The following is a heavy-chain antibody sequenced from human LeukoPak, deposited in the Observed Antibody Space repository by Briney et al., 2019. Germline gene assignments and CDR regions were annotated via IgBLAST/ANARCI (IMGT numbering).Heavy chain of an antibody. CDR2: INPSGGST. CDR1: GYTFASYY. D-gene: IGHD2-2*01. CDR3: ARDGVVVPAAMGEEKYYYYYGMDV. J-gene: IGHJ6*04. Sequence: ASVKVSCKASGYTFASYYMHWVRQAPGQGLEWMGIINPSGGSTSYAQKFQGRVTMTRDTSTSTVYMELSSLRSEDTAVYYCARDGVVVPAAMGEEKYYYYYGMDVWGKETTVTVSS. V-gene: IGHV1-46*01.